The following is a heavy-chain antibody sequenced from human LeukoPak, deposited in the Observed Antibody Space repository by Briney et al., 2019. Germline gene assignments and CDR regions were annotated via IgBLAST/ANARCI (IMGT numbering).Heavy chain of an antibody. V-gene: IGHV3-30*02. CDR2: IRYDGSNK. J-gene: IGHJ4*02. Sequence: GGSLRLSCAASGFTFSSYGMHWVRQAPGKGLEWVAFIRYDGSNKYYADSVKGRFTISRDNSKNTLYLQMNSLRAEDTAVYYCAKEGVSYQLLHYWGQGTLVTVSS. CDR3: AKEGVSYQLLHY. D-gene: IGHD2-2*01. CDR1: GFTFSSYG.